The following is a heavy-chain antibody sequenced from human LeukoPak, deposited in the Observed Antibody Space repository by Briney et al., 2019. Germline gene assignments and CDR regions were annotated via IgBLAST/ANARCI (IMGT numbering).Heavy chain of an antibody. J-gene: IGHJ3*02. CDR3: ARGGYYDSSGYYSSDAFDI. V-gene: IGHV4-39*07. Sequence: SETLSLTCTVSGGSISSSSYYWGWIRQPPGKGLEWIGSIYYSGSTYYNPSLKSRVTISVDTSKNQFSLKLSSVTAADTAVYYCARGGYYDSSGYYSSDAFDIWGQGTMFTVSS. D-gene: IGHD3-22*01. CDR2: IYYSGST. CDR1: GGSISSSSYY.